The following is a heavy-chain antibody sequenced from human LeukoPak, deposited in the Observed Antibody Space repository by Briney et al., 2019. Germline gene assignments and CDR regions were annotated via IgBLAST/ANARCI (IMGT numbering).Heavy chain of an antibody. V-gene: IGHV1-2*02. D-gene: IGHD2-2*01. CDR3: ARGSNGPRYCSSTSCQKVNDY. Sequence: GASVKVSCKASGYTFTGYYMHWVRQAPGQGLEWMGWINPNSGGTNYAQKFQGRVTMTRDTSISTAYMELSRLRSDDTAVYYCARGSNGPRYCSSTSCQKVNDYWGQGTLVTVSS. J-gene: IGHJ4*02. CDR2: INPNSGGT. CDR1: GYTFTGYY.